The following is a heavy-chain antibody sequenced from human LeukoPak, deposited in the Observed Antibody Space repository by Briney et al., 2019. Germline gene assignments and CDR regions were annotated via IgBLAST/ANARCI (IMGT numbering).Heavy chain of an antibody. J-gene: IGHJ4*02. CDR1: GFTFSNYA. CDR3: ARVRYCDY. D-gene: IGHD1-14*01. CDR2: ISGSGAST. Sequence: GGSLRLSCAASGFTFSNYAMTWVRQAPGKGLEWVSTISGSGASTYYADSVKGRFTISRDNSKNTLYLQMNSLRAEDTAVYYCARVRYCDYWGQGTLVTVSS. V-gene: IGHV3-23*01.